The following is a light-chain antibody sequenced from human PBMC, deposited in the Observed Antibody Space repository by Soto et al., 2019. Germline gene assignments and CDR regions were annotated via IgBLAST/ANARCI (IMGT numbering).Light chain of an antibody. CDR2: GAS. J-gene: IGKJ2*01. V-gene: IGKV3-15*01. CDR1: QSVSNN. CDR3: QQYDNWPYT. Sequence: EIVMTHSPATLSVSPGERATLSCSASQSVSNNLAWYQQKPGQAARLLIYGASTRATAIPARFSGSGSGTEFTLTISSLQSEDFAVYFCQQYDNWPYTFGQGTKLEIK.